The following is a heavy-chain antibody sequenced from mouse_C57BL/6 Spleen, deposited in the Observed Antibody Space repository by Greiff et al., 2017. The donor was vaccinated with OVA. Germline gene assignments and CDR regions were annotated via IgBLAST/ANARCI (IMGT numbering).Heavy chain of an antibody. J-gene: IGHJ4*01. Sequence: QVQLKHPGAELVRPGTSVKLSCKASGYTFTSYWMHWVKQRPGQGLEWIGVIDPSDSYTNYNPTFKGKATLTVDTSSSTAYMQLSSLTAEDSEVEYCAKVAHYDAMDDWGQGTSVTVSA. CDR3: AKVAHYDAMDD. CDR2: IDPSDSYT. D-gene: IGHD1-1*02. CDR1: GYTFTSYW. V-gene: IGHV1-59*01.